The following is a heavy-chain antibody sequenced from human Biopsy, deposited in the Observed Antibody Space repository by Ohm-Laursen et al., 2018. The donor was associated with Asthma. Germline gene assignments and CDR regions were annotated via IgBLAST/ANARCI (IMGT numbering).Heavy chain of an antibody. D-gene: IGHD1-26*01. Sequence: SLRLSCAASGFTFDDYAMHWVRQAPGKGLEWVSGISWNSGSIGYADSVKGRFTISRDNAENSLYLQMNSLRAEDTALYYCAKGEWELLGANFDYWGQGTLVTVSS. J-gene: IGHJ4*02. CDR1: GFTFDDYA. CDR2: ISWNSGSI. V-gene: IGHV3-9*01. CDR3: AKGEWELLGANFDY.